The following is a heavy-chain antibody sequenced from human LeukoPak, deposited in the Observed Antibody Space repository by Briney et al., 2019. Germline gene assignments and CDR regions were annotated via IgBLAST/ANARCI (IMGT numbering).Heavy chain of an antibody. CDR1: GYTFTSYG. CDR2: ISAYNGNT. J-gene: IGHJ4*02. CDR3: ARDRRYSGSYPVDY. V-gene: IGHV1-18*01. Sequence: GASVKVSCKASGYTFTSYGISWVRQAPGQGLEWMGWISAYNGNTNYAQKLQGRVTMTTDTSTSTAYMELRSLRPDDTAVYYCARDRRYSGSYPVDYWGQGTLVTVSS. D-gene: IGHD1-26*01.